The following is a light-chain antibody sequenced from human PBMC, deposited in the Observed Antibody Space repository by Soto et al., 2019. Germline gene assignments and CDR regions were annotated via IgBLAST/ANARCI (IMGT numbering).Light chain of an antibody. CDR1: PSVTNF. CDR2: GAF. V-gene: IGKV3-11*01. J-gene: IGKJ5*01. Sequence: DIMLAESGTTLSLSPGGRANLSCRASPSVTNFLAWYQQKPGQAPRLLIYGAFNRATGIPARFSGSGSGTDFTLTFSSLEPEDSAVYYCPQRIVWPPVTFGQGTRLEIK. CDR3: PQRIVWPPVT.